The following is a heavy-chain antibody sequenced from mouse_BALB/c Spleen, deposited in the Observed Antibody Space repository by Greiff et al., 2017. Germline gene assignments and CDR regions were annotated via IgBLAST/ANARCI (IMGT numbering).Heavy chain of an antibody. V-gene: IGHV1-63*02. CDR3: AREGYAMDY. Sequence: LVESGAELVRPGTSVKISCKASGYTFTNYWLGWVKQRPGHGLEWIGDIYPGGGYTNYNEKFKGKATLTADTSSSTAYMQLSSLTSEDSAVYFCAREGYAMDYWGQGTSVTVSS. CDR2: IYPGGGYT. J-gene: IGHJ4*01. CDR1: GYTFTNYW.